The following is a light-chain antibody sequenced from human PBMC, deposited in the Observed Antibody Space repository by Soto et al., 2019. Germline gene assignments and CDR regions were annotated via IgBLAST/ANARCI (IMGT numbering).Light chain of an antibody. CDR2: EVS. Sequence: QSVLTQPASVSGSPGQSTTISCTGTSSDVGSYNLVSWYQQHPGKAPKLIIFEVSKRPSGVSNRFSGSKSGNTASLTISGLQAEDEADYYCCSYAGSSTWVFGGGTKLTVL. V-gene: IGLV2-23*02. J-gene: IGLJ3*02. CDR1: SSDVGSYNL. CDR3: CSYAGSSTWV.